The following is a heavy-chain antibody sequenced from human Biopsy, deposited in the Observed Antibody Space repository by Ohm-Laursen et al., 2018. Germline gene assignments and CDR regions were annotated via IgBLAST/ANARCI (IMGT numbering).Heavy chain of an antibody. V-gene: IGHV3-23*01. CDR2: ISGNSDII. Sequence: SLRLSCAASGFTFSSYAMTWFRQAPGKGLEWVSTISGNSDIIYDTDSVKGRFTISTDNSNNTLYLQMNSLRAEDTAVYYCAKGRSAVISAALNYWGQGTLVTVSS. D-gene: IGHD2-2*01. CDR3: AKGRSAVISAALNY. CDR1: GFTFSSYA. J-gene: IGHJ4*02.